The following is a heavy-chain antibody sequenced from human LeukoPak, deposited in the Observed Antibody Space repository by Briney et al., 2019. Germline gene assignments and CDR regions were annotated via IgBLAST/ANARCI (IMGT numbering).Heavy chain of an antibody. CDR1: GGTFSSYA. J-gene: IGHJ4*02. D-gene: IGHD6-13*01. CDR3: ARAGYSSSWPNFDY. CDR2: IIPILGIA. Sequence: GASVKVSCKASGGTFSSYAISWVRQAPGQGLEWMGRIIPILGIANYAQKFQGRVTITADKSTSTAYMELSSLRSEDTAVYYCARAGYSSSWPNFDYWGQGTLVTVSS. V-gene: IGHV1-69*04.